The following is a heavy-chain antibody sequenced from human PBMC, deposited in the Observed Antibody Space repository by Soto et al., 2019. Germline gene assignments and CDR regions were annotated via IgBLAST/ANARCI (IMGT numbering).Heavy chain of an antibody. CDR3: ARDEREAVAGPFPPNLDY. Sequence: GGSLRLSCAASGFTFSSYAMHWVRQAPGKGLEWVAVISYDGSNKYYADSVKGRFTISRDNSKNTLYLQMNSLRAEDTAVYYCARDEREAVAGPFPPNLDYWGQGTLVTVSS. J-gene: IGHJ4*02. CDR2: ISYDGSNK. V-gene: IGHV3-30-3*01. D-gene: IGHD6-19*01. CDR1: GFTFSSYA.